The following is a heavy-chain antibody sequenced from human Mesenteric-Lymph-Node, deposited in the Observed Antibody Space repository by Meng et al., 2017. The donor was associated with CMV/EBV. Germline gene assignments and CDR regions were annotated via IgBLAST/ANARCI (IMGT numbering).Heavy chain of an antibody. CDR3: AKVRSSGFDYGIHFHY. J-gene: IGHJ4*02. CDR1: GFTFSSYA. D-gene: IGHD3-22*01. Sequence: GESLKISCAASGFTFSSYAMHWVRQAPGKGLEWVAVISYDGSNKYYADSVKGRFTISRDNSKNTLYLQMNSLRVEDTAVYYCAKVRSSGFDYGIHFHYWGQGTLVTVSS. V-gene: IGHV3-30-3*01. CDR2: ISYDGSNK.